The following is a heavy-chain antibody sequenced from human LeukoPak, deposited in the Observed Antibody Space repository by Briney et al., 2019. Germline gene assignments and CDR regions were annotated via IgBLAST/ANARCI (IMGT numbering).Heavy chain of an antibody. CDR3: ARPRHPYDILTGCHDY. D-gene: IGHD3-9*01. CDR2: ISYDGSNK. CDR1: GITFSSYS. J-gene: IGHJ4*02. V-gene: IGHV3-30*03. Sequence: GGSLRLSCAASGITFSSYSMSWVRQAPGKGLEWVAVISYDGSNKYYADSVKGRFTISRDNSKNTLYLQMNSLRAEDTAVYYCARPRHPYDILTGCHDYWGQGTLVTVSS.